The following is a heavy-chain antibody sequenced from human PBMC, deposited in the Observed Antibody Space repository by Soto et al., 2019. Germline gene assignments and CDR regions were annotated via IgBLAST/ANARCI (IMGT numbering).Heavy chain of an antibody. D-gene: IGHD4-4*01. CDR2: IKSKSSGGTT. V-gene: IGHV3-15*01. J-gene: IGHJ5*01. Sequence: PGGSQRLSCAASGFIFRNAWMSWVRQAPGKGLEWVGRIKSKSSGGTTDYAAPVEGRVTITRDDSKSILYLQMTSLTVEDTAVYFCTSEKGWRQSPLDSWGQGALVTVSS. CDR1: GFIFRNAW. CDR3: TSEKGWRQSPLDS.